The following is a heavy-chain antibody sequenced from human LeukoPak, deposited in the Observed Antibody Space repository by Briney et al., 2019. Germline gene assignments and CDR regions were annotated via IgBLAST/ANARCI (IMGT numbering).Heavy chain of an antibody. CDR2: IYHSGST. D-gene: IGHD6-13*01. J-gene: IGHJ4*02. CDR3: ARDRGVSGFDY. V-gene: IGHV4-4*02. CDR1: GGSISSSNW. Sequence: SETLSLTCAVSGGSISSSNWWSWVRPPPGKGLEWIGEIYHSGSTNYNPSLKSRVTISVDKSKNQFSLRLSSVTAADTAFYYCARDRGVSGFDYWGQGTLVTVSS.